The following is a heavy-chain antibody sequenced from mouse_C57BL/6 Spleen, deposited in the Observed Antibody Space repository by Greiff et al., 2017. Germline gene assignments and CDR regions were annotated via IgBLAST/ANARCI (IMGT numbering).Heavy chain of an antibody. Sequence: VKLQQPGAELVKPGASVKMSCKASGYTFTSYWITWVKQRPGQGLEWIGDIYPGSGSTNYNEKFKSKATLTVDTSSSTAYMQLSSLTSEDSAVYYCASSRYDYAWFAYWGQGTLVTVSA. D-gene: IGHD2-4*01. V-gene: IGHV1-55*01. CDR1: GYTFTSYW. CDR3: ASSRYDYAWFAY. J-gene: IGHJ3*01. CDR2: IYPGSGST.